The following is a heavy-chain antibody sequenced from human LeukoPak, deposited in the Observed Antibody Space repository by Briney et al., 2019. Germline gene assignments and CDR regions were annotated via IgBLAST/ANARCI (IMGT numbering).Heavy chain of an antibody. CDR2: ISGSSQTI. CDR1: GFTFGDYF. V-gene: IGHV3-11*04. J-gene: IGHJ4*02. CDR3: SRRGWGSYSQDY. D-gene: IGHD3-10*01. Sequence: GGSLRLSCEGTGFTFGDYFMTWIRQAPGKGLEWLAYISGSSQTIYYADSVRGRFTVSRGNTRQSLYLQMNSLRVEDTAVYYCSRRGWGSYSQDYWGQGTLVTVSA.